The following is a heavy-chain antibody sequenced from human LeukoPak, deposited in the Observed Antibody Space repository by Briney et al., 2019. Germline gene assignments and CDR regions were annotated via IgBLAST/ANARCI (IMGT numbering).Heavy chain of an antibody. CDR1: GFTFSSYG. D-gene: IGHD3-22*01. Sequence: PGGSLRLSCAASGFTFSSYGMHWVRQAPGKGLEWVAVTSYDGSNKYYVDSVKGRFTISRDNSKNTLYLQMNSLRDEDTAVYYCARDYYDSSGYYYGRYFDYWGQGTLVTVSS. J-gene: IGHJ4*02. CDR3: ARDYYDSSGYYYGRYFDY. V-gene: IGHV3-30*03. CDR2: TSYDGSNK.